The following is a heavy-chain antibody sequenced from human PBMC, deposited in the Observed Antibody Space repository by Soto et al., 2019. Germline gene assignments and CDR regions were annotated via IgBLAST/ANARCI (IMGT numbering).Heavy chain of an antibody. D-gene: IGHD2-8*01. CDR2: IIPILGIA. V-gene: IGHV1-69*08. CDR3: ARDLGTSIGLNPYDYYGMDV. Sequence: QVQLVQSGAEVKKPGSSVKVSCKASGGTFSSYTISWVRQAPGQGLEWMGRIIPILGIANYAQKFQGRVTITADKSTSTAYMELSSLRSEDTAVYYCARDLGTSIGLNPYDYYGMDVWGQGTTVTVSS. CDR1: GGTFSSYT. J-gene: IGHJ6*02.